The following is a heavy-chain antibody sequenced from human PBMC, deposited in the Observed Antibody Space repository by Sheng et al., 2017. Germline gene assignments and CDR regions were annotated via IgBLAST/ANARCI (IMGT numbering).Heavy chain of an antibody. V-gene: IGHV4-38-2*01. CDR3: ASSQNLGGWFDP. CDR1: GYSISSGYY. CDR2: IYHSGST. Sequence: QVQLQESGPGLVKPSETLSLTCAVSGYSISSGYYWGWIRQPPGKGLEWIGSIYHSGSTYYNPSLKSRVTISVDTSKNQFSLKLSSVTAADTAVYYCASSQNLGGWFDPWGQGTLVTVSS. J-gene: IGHJ5*02. D-gene: IGHD2-15*01.